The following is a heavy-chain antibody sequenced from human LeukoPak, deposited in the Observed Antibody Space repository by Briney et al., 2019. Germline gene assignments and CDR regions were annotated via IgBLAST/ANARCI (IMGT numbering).Heavy chain of an antibody. CDR3: ARHFVGEILTGYYQNVY. Sequence: PSETLSLTCTVSVGSISRYYCNWIRQPPGKGLEWIAYIHYTGSTNYNPSLKSRVTISMDMSKNQFSLKLTSVTAADTAVYYCARHFVGEILTGYYQNVYWGQGTLVTASS. D-gene: IGHD3-9*01. CDR2: IHYTGST. CDR1: VGSISRYY. J-gene: IGHJ4*02. V-gene: IGHV4-59*08.